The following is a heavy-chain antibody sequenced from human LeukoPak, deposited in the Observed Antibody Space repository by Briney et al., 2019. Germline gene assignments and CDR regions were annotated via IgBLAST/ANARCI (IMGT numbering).Heavy chain of an antibody. D-gene: IGHD4-17*01. CDR1: GGSISSGSYY. CDR3: AGYHVYGVTTPPLGY. CDR2: IYTSGST. Sequence: SQTLSLTCTVSGGSISSGSYYWGWIRQPAGKGLEWIGRIYTSGSTNYNPSLKSRVTISVDTSKNQFSLKLSSVTAADTAVYYCAGYHVYGVTTPPLGYWGQGTLVTVSS. J-gene: IGHJ4*02. V-gene: IGHV4-61*02.